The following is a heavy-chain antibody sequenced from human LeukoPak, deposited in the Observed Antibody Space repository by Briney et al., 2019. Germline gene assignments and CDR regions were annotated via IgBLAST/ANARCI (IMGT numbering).Heavy chain of an antibody. J-gene: IGHJ6*02. V-gene: IGHV6-1*01. CDR1: GDSVSSNSVT. D-gene: IGHD2-2*01. CDR2: TYYRSTWYN. CDR3: ARDRGVVPAATNYYYYGMDV. Sequence: SQTLSLTCAISGDSVSSNSVTWNWIRQSPSRGLEWLGRTYYRSTWYNDYAVSVRGRITVNPDTSKNQFSLHLNSVTPEDTAVYYCARDRGVVPAATNYYYYGMDVWGQGTTVTVSS.